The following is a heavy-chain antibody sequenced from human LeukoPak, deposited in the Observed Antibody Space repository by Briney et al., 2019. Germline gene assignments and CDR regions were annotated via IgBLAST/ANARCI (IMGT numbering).Heavy chain of an antibody. V-gene: IGHV3-53*01. J-gene: IGHJ4*02. D-gene: IGHD3-10*01. Sequence: PGGSLRLSCTVSGFTVSSNSMSWVRQAPGKGLEWVSFIYSDNTHYSDSVKGRFTISRDNSKNTLYLQMNSLRAEDTAVYYCARELFYYYGSGTYLDYWGQGTLVTVSS. CDR3: ARELFYYYGSGTYLDY. CDR1: GFTVSSNS. CDR2: IYSDNT.